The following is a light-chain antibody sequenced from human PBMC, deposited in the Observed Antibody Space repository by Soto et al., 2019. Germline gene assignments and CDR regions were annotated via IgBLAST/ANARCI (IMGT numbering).Light chain of an antibody. CDR1: SSDVGGYNY. V-gene: IGLV2-8*01. CDR2: DVN. CDR3: SSYAPSDVV. J-gene: IGLJ2*01. Sequence: QSALTQPASVSGSPGQSITISCTGTSSDVGGYNYVSWYQQHPGKAPKVIIFDVNKRPSGVPDRFSGSKSGNTASLTVSGLQAADEAYYFCSSYAPSDVVFGGGTQLTVL.